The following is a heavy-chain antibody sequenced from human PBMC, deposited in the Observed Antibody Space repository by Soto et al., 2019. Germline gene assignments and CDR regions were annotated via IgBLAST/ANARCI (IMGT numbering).Heavy chain of an antibody. V-gene: IGHV1-2*04. CDR3: AIIGLAAGTGDY. Sequence: ASVKVSCKASGYTFTVYYMHWVRQAPGQGLEWMGWINPNSGGTNYAQKFQGWVTMTRDTSISTAYMELSRLRSDDTAVYYCAIIGLAAGTGDYWGQGTLVTVSS. J-gene: IGHJ4*02. CDR2: INPNSGGT. D-gene: IGHD6-13*01. CDR1: GYTFTVYY.